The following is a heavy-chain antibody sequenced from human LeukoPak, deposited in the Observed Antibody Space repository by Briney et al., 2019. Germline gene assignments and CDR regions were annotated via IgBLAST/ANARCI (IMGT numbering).Heavy chain of an antibody. V-gene: IGHV4-34*01. CDR2: INHSGST. CDR1: GGSFSGYS. J-gene: IGHJ6*03. Sequence: KASETLSLTCAVYGGSFSGYSWSWIRQPPGKGLEWIGEINHSGSTNYNPSLKSRVTISVDTSKNQFSLKLSSVTAADTAVYYCARRTGIAVAGAPYYYYYYMDVWGKGTTVTISS. D-gene: IGHD6-19*01. CDR3: ARRTGIAVAGAPYYYYYYMDV.